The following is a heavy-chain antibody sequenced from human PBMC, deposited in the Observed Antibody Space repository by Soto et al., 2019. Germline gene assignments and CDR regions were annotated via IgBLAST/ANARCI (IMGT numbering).Heavy chain of an antibody. D-gene: IGHD3-16*02. J-gene: IGHJ4*02. CDR2: IYPGDSDT. CDR1: GYSFTSYW. Sequence: GESLKISCKGSGYSFTSYWIGWVRQMPGKGLEWMGIIYPGDSDTRYSPSFQGQVTISADKSISTAYLQWSSLKASDTAMYYCARLARERDDYIWGSYRSYFDYWGQGTLVTVSS. CDR3: ARLARERDDYIWGSYRSYFDY. V-gene: IGHV5-51*01.